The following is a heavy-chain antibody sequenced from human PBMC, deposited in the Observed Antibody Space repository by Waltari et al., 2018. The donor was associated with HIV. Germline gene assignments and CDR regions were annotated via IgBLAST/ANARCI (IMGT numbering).Heavy chain of an antibody. Sequence: QVQLQQWGAGLLNPSETLSLTCAVYGVSFSGYYWSWIRQPPGKGLEWIGEINHSGSTNYNPSLKSRVTISVDTSKNQFSLKLSSVTAADTAVYYCARVEAARLEFDCWGQGTLVTVSS. J-gene: IGHJ4*02. D-gene: IGHD6-6*01. CDR3: ARVEAARLEFDC. CDR2: INHSGST. CDR1: GVSFSGYY. V-gene: IGHV4-34*01.